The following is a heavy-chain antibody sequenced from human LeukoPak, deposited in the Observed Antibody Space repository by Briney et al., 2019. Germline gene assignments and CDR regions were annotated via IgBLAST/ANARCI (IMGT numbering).Heavy chain of an antibody. Sequence: PGGSLRLSCTVSGFTFDDYAMSWFRQAPGKGLERVGFIRSKAYGGTTEYAASVKGRFTISREDSKSIAYLQMNGLKTEDRAVYYCTRAKDVWSGYFGYYLDVWGKGTTVTVSS. D-gene: IGHD3-3*01. J-gene: IGHJ6*03. V-gene: IGHV3-49*03. CDR2: IRSKAYGGTT. CDR3: TRAKDVWSGYFGYYLDV. CDR1: GFTFDDYA.